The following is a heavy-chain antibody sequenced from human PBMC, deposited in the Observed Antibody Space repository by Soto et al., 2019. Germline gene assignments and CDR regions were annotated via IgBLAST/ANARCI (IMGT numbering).Heavy chain of an antibody. V-gene: IGHV4-61*01. CDR3: ARVWASELYSWFDP. CDR2: IYYSGTT. Sequence: QVQLQESGPGLVKPSETLFPTSTVSGGSVSGGSYYWSWIRQPPGKGLEWIGYIYYSGTTNYNPSIVSSVTIAVVTSKNQYSLKLSFVTAADTAVYYCARVWASELYSWFDPWGQGSLVSVSS. CDR1: GGSVSGGSYY. J-gene: IGHJ5*02. D-gene: IGHD3-16*01.